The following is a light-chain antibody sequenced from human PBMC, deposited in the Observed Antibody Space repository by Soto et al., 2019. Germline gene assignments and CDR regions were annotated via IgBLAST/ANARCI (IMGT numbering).Light chain of an antibody. J-gene: IGKJ2*01. V-gene: IGKV3-15*01. CDR1: QGIGDT. CDR3: QQYYNWPLEYT. CDR2: TAS. Sequence: EIVMTQSPATLSVSPGEGATLSCRASQGIGDTLAWYQQKPGQAPRLLIFTASLRATGVPARFSGSGSGTEFTLTISSLQSEDFAVYWCQQYYNWPLEYTFGQGTKLEI.